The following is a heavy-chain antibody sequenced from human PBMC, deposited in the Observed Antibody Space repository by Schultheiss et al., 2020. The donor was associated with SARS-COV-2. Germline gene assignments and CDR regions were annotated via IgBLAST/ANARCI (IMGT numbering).Heavy chain of an antibody. V-gene: IGHV3-74*01. CDR3: ARGQYSSTSGGFDF. CDR2: INSDGSST. CDR1: GFTFSSYW. D-gene: IGHD6-6*01. Sequence: GGSLRLSCAASGFTFSSYWMHWVRQAPGKGLVWVSRINSDGSSTSYADSVKGRFTISRDNPKNSLSLQMNNLRDDDTAVYYCARGQYSSTSGGFDFWGQGTLVTVSS. J-gene: IGHJ4*02.